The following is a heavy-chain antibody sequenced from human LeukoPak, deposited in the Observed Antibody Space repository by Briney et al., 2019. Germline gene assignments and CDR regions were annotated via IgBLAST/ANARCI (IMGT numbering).Heavy chain of an antibody. CDR1: GYIFATSW. D-gene: IGHD6-6*01. V-gene: IGHV5-51*01. Sequence: GESLKISCKGSGYIFATSWIGWVRQMPGRGLQWMGIIYPSDSDTRYSPSFQGQVTISADKSINTAYLQWSSLKASDTAIYYCARVGVSDYGMDVWGQGTTVTVSS. J-gene: IGHJ6*02. CDR2: IYPSDSDT. CDR3: ARVGVSDYGMDV.